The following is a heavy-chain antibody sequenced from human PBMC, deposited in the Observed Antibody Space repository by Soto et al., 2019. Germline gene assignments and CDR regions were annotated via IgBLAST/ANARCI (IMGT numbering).Heavy chain of an antibody. V-gene: IGHV4-39*07. J-gene: IGHJ4*02. CDR3: ARSGLWFGTDY. D-gene: IGHD3-10*01. Sequence: SETLSLTCSVSGGSIISSSYFWGWIRQPPGKGLEWIGSIYYSGSTNYNPSLKSRVTISVDTSKNQFSLKLSSVTAADTAAYYCARSGLWFGTDYWGQGTLVTVSS. CDR1: GGSIISSSYF. CDR2: IYYSGST.